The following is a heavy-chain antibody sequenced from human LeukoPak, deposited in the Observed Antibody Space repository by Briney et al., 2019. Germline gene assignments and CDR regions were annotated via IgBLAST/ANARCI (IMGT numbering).Heavy chain of an antibody. V-gene: IGHV1-18*01. CDR2: ISVYNGKT. J-gene: IGHJ4*02. CDR1: GYTFSSFG. D-gene: IGHD3-22*01. CDR3: ARRGPFDYDTSGFFDY. Sequence: ASVKVSCKASGYTFSSFGISWVRQAPGQGLEWMGWISVYNGKTNYAQKIQVRVTMTTDTSTSTAYMELRSLRSDDTAVYYCARRGPFDYDTSGFFDYWGQGTLVTVSS.